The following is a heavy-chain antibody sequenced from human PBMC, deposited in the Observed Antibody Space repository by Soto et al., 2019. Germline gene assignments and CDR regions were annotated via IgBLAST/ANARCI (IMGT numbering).Heavy chain of an antibody. V-gene: IGHV3-7*05. D-gene: IGHD2-2*01. J-gene: IGHJ4*02. CDR3: ARYAFGTYFYDY. CDR2: IRQDGYEK. CDR1: GFAFSNHW. Sequence: GESLRLSSAASGFAFSNHWMSWVRQAPGKGLEWVANIRQDGYEKYHVESVKGRFTISRDNAQATLYLQMNSLRGEDTAVYYCARYAFGTYFYDYWGQGTVVTVSS.